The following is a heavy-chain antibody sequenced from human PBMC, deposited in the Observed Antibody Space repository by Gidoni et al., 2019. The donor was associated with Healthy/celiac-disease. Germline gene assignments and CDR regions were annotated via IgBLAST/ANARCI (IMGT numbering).Heavy chain of an antibody. CDR3: ARSGTAGRDY. Sequence: EVQLVESGGGLVKPGGSLRLSCAASGFTFSSHSMNWVLQAPGKGLAWVSSISSSSSYIYYADSVKGRFTISRDNAKNSLYLQMNSLRAEDTAVYYCARSGTAGRDYWGQGTLVTVSS. J-gene: IGHJ4*02. CDR1: GFTFSSHS. D-gene: IGHD6-13*01. CDR2: ISSSSSYI. V-gene: IGHV3-21*01.